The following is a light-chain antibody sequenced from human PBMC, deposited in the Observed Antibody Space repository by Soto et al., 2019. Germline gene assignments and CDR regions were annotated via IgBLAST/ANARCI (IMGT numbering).Light chain of an antibody. Sequence: DIQMTQSPSTLSASVGDRVTITYRASQSISASLAWYQQKPGKAPKPLIYKASSFETGVPSSFSGTGSGTEFTLTISSLQPDAFETYFCQRMATFGKGTKVEIK. J-gene: IGKJ1*01. V-gene: IGKV1-5*03. CDR2: KAS. CDR3: QRMAT. CDR1: QSISAS.